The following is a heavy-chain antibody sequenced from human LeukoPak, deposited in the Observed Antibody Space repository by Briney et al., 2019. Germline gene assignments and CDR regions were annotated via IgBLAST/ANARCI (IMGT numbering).Heavy chain of an antibody. CDR1: GGSISSYY. J-gene: IGHJ4*02. CDR3: ARFGGYSYGSAADY. V-gene: IGHV4-59*01. CDR2: IYYSGST. D-gene: IGHD5-18*01. Sequence: PSETLSLTCTVSGGSISSYYWSWIRKPPGKGLEWMGYIYYSGSTNYNPSLKSRVTISVDTSKNQFSLKLSSVTAADTAVYYCARFGGYSYGSAADYWGQGTLVTVSS.